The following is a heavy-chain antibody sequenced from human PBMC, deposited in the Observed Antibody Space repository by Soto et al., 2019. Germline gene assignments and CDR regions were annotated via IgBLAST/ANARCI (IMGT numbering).Heavy chain of an antibody. V-gene: IGHV4-59*08. CDR1: GGSISSYY. CDR2: MHNSGST. D-gene: IGHD3-3*01. Sequence: SETLSLTCTVSGGSISSYYWSWIRQPPGKGLEWIGYMHNSGSTKYNPSLKSRVTIPADTSKNQFSLKLSSVTAADSAVYYCARGPYDFWSGYFAIIDYWGQGTLVTVSS. J-gene: IGHJ4*02. CDR3: ARGPYDFWSGYFAIIDY.